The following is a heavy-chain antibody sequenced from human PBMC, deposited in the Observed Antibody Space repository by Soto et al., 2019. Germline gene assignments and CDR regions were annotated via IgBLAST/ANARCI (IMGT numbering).Heavy chain of an antibody. CDR3: ARVFYDFWSGFTFMDV. CDR1: GDSVSSNSAA. D-gene: IGHD3-3*01. V-gene: IGHV6-1*01. J-gene: IGHJ6*02. CDR2: TYYRSKWYN. Sequence: PSQTLSLTCAISGDSVSSNSAAWNWIRQSPSRGLEWLGRTYYRSKWYNDYAVSVKSRITINPDTSKNQFSLQLNSVTPEDTAVYYPARVFYDFWSGFTFMDVWGQGTTVTVSS.